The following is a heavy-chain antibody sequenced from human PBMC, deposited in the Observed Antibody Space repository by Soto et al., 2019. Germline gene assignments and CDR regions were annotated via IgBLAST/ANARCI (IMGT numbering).Heavy chain of an antibody. D-gene: IGHD1-26*01. CDR2: VGASGNT. V-gene: IGHV3-23*01. J-gene: IGHJ4*02. CDR3: AKDSSGVYRPTEFDY. CDR1: GFSVISHG. Sequence: EVQVLESGGGLVQPGGSLRLSCEASGFSVISHGMTWVRQAPGRGLEWVSSVGASGNTYYADSVKGRFTISRDYSKNTLFLQMNSLRAEDTAIYYCAKDSSGVYRPTEFDYWGQGTLVTVSS.